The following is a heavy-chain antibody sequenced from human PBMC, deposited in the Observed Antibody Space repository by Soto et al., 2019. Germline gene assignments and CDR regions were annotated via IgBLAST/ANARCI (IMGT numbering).Heavy chain of an antibody. CDR2: FDPEDGET. D-gene: IGHD4-17*01. CDR3: ATDPGLRYGAFDI. CDR1: GYTLTELS. Sequence: KVSCKVSGYTLTELSMHWVRQAPGQGLEWMGGFDPEDGETIYAQKFQGRVTMTEDTSTDTAYMELSSLRSEDTAVYYCATDPGLRYGAFDIWGQGTMVTVSS. J-gene: IGHJ3*02. V-gene: IGHV1-24*01.